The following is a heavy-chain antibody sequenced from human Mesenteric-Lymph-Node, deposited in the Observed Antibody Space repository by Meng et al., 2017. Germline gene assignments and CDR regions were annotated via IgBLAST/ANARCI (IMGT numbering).Heavy chain of an antibody. CDR3: ARHSGPYCSGGSCYSDAFDI. Sequence: GGSLRLSCAASGFSFSEAHMNWVRHGPGKGLEWVSSISSSSSYIYYADSVKGRITISRDNAKNSLYLQMNSLRAEDTAVYYCARHSGPYCSGGSCYSDAFDIWGQGTMVTVSS. CDR2: ISSSSSYI. CDR1: GFSFSEAH. V-gene: IGHV3-21*01. D-gene: IGHD2-15*01. J-gene: IGHJ3*02.